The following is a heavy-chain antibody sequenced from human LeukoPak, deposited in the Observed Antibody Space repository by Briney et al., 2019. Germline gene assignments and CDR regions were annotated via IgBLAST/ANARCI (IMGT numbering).Heavy chain of an antibody. CDR1: GFTFSTYS. J-gene: IGHJ4*02. V-gene: IGHV3-23*01. Sequence: GGSLRLSCAASGFTFSTYSMTWVRQGPGKGLEWVSSIYPSGDSTFYADSVKGRFTISRDNSKNTLYLQMSSLRADDTAVYYCVRGTGYWGQGTLVTVSS. CDR3: VRGTGY. CDR2: IYPSGDST.